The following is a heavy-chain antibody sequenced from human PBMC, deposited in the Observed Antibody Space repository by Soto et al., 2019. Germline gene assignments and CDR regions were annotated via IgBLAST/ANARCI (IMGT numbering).Heavy chain of an antibody. D-gene: IGHD6-19*01. CDR3: ARDRSVAVAGPGWFDS. J-gene: IGHJ5*01. CDR1: GYTFTTYA. CDR2: INAGNGNT. Sequence: QVQLVQSGAEEKKPGASVKVSCKASGYTFTTYAMHWVRQAPGQRLEWMGWINAGNGNTKYSQKFQGRVTITRDTSASTAYMELSSLRSEDTALYYCARDRSVAVAGPGWFDSWGQRTVVTVSS. V-gene: IGHV1-3*05.